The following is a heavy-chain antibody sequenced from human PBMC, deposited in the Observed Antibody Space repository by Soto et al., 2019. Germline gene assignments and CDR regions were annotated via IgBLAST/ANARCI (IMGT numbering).Heavy chain of an antibody. CDR2: VDPEDGET. CDR3: APTTTVIVAQGPMDV. V-gene: IGHV1-69-2*01. CDR1: GFKFIDYY. D-gene: IGHD1-1*01. J-gene: IGHJ6*02. Sequence: EVKLVQSGAEVKKPGATVKISCKVSGFKFIDYYLYWVQQAPGKALEWMGRVDPEDGETVYSEKFQGRLTITADTSRDIAHMALSGLRSEDTAVYFCAPTTTVIVAQGPMDVWGQGTTVIVSS.